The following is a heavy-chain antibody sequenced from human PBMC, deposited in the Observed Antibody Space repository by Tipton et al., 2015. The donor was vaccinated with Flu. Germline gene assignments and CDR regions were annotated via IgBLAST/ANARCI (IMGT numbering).Heavy chain of an antibody. CDR2: INGDGSEI. J-gene: IGHJ3*02. Sequence: SLRLSCAASGITFSKYWTTWVRQAPGKGLEWVASINGDGSEIYYVDSVEGRFTISRDNAKNTLFLQMNSLRAEDSAVYYCATSMVSRRDAFDIWGQGTMVTVSS. V-gene: IGHV3-7*01. CDR3: ATSMVSRRDAFDI. CDR1: GITFSKYW. D-gene: IGHD3-10*01.